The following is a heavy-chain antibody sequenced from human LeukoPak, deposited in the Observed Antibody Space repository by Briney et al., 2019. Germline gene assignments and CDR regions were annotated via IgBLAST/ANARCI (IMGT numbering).Heavy chain of an antibody. J-gene: IGHJ4*02. CDR3: ARGRSLTLDY. CDR2: IYYSGST. V-gene: IGHV4-31*03. CDR1: GDSISRSSYY. D-gene: IGHD2-15*01. Sequence: SETLSLTCTVSGDSISRSSYYWSWIRQHPGKGLEWIGYIYYSGSTYYNPSLKSRVTISVDTYKNQFSLKLSSVTAAYTAVYYCARGRSLTLDYWGQGTLVTVSS.